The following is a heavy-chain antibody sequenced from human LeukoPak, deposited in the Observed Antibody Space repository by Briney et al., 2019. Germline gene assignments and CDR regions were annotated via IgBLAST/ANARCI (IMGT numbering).Heavy chain of an antibody. CDR2: INPNSGGT. CDR1: GYTFTGYY. J-gene: IGHJ4*02. D-gene: IGHD2-15*01. V-gene: IGHV1-2*06. Sequence: VASVKVSCKASGYTFTGYYMHWVRQAPGRGLEWMGRINPNSGGTNYARKFQGRVTMTRDTSISTAYMELSRLRSDDTAVYYCARRYCSGGSCYLFDYWGQGTLVTVSS. CDR3: ARRYCSGGSCYLFDY.